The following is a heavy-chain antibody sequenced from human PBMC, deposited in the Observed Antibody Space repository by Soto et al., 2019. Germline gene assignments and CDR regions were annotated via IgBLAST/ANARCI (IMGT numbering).Heavy chain of an antibody. CDR2: INAGNGNT. Sequence: QVPLVQSGAEVKKPGASVKVSCKASGYTFTSYAMHWVRQAPGQRLEWMGWINAGNGNTKYSQKFQGRVTITRDTSASTAYMELSSLRSEDTAVYYCSKAAPNLNWFDPWGQGTLVTVSS. V-gene: IGHV1-3*01. D-gene: IGHD2-15*01. CDR1: GYTFTSYA. CDR3: SKAAPNLNWFDP. J-gene: IGHJ5*02.